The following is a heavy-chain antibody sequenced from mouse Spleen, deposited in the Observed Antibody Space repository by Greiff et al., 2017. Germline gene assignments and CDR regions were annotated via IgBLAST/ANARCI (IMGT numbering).Heavy chain of an antibody. J-gene: IGHJ1*01. Sequence: QVQLKQPGAELVKPGASVKMSCKASGYTFTSYWITWVKQRPGQGLEWIGDIYPGSGSTNYNEKFKSKATLTVDTSSSTAYMQLSSLTSEDSAVYYCARFDGYYSDWYFDVWGAGTTVTVSS. CDR3: ARFDGYYSDWYFDV. D-gene: IGHD2-3*01. CDR1: GYTFTSYW. CDR2: IYPGSGST. V-gene: IGHV1-55*01.